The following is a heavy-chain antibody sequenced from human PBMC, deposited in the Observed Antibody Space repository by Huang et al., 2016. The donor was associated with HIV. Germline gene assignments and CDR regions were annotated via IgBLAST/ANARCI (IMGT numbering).Heavy chain of an antibody. CDR2: MAYDGTTK. Sequence: QVQLVESGGGVVQPGGSLRRPCATSGFPFSDYGLHWVRQTPGKGLEWVAFMAYDGTTKVYAHSVEGRFTVSRDNSKSTLYLQMNSLRLGDTSIYYCLKDQVGPWGQGTLVTVSS. CDR1: GFPFSDYG. D-gene: IGHD3-10*01. J-gene: IGHJ5*02. V-gene: IGHV3-30*02. CDR3: LKDQVGP.